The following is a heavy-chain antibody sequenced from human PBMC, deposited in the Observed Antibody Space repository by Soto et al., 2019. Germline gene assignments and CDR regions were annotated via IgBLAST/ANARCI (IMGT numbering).Heavy chain of an antibody. Sequence: SVKVSCKASGGTFSSYAISWVRQAPGQGLEWMGGIIPIFGTANYAQKFQGRVTITADESTSTAYMELSSLRSEDTAVYYCARDSYSSSSYYYYGMDVWGQGTTVTVSS. CDR3: ARDSYSSSSYYYYGMDV. V-gene: IGHV1-69*13. D-gene: IGHD6-6*01. CDR2: IIPIFGTA. CDR1: GGTFSSYA. J-gene: IGHJ6*02.